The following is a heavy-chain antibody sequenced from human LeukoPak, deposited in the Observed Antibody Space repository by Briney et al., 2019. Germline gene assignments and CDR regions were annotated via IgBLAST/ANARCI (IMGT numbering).Heavy chain of an antibody. CDR1: GGSISSYY. V-gene: IGHV4-59*01. CDR3: ARWILYSSGSYSDY. Sequence: SETLSLTCTVSGGSISSYYWSWFRQPPGKGLEWIGYMHYSGSTNYNPSLKSRVTISVDTSKNQISLKLSFVTAADTAVYYCARWILYSSGSYSDYWGQGTLVTVSS. J-gene: IGHJ4*02. CDR2: MHYSGST. D-gene: IGHD3-10*01.